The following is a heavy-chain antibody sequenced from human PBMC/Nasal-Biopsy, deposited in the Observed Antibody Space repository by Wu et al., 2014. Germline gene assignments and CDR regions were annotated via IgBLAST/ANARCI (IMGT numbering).Heavy chain of an antibody. CDR1: GDSVSTNSAA. CDR2: AYYRSKWFY. CDR3: AKGFYKFDWLLVSGY. D-gene: IGHD3-9*01. Sequence: AISGDSVSTNSAAWNWIRQSPSRGLEWLGRAYYRSKWFYDYAESVKSRIAIKPDTSQNQFSLEMKSVTAADTAVYYCAKGFYKFDWLLVSGYWGQGTQVTVSS. J-gene: IGHJ4*02. V-gene: IGHV6-1*01.